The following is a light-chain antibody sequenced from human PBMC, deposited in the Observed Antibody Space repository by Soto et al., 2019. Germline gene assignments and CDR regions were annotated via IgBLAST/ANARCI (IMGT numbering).Light chain of an antibody. J-gene: IGLJ2*01. CDR2: INSDGSH. CDR1: SGHSSYA. CDR3: QTWGTGIHVV. V-gene: IGLV4-69*01. Sequence: QPVLTQSPSASASLGASVKLTCTLSSGHSSYAIAWHQQQPDQGPRFLMKINSDGSHNKGDGIPDRFSGSRSGAERYLTISSLQSEDEADYYCQTWGTGIHVVFGGGTKVTVL.